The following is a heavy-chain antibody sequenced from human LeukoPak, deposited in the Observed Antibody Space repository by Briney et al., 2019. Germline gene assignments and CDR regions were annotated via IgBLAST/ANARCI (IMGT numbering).Heavy chain of an antibody. CDR1: GGTFSSYA. CDR2: IIPIFGTA. D-gene: IGHD4-17*01. CDR3: ASGMTTVATRQFDY. J-gene: IGHJ4*02. Sequence: SVKVSCKASGGTFSSYAISWVRQAPGQGLEWMGGIIPIFGTANYAQKFQGRVTIAADKSTSTAYMELSSLRSEDTAMYYCASGMTTVATRQFDYWGQGTLVTVSS. V-gene: IGHV1-69*06.